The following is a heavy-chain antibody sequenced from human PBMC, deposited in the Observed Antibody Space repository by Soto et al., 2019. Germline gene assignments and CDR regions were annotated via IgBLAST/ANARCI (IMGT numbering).Heavy chain of an antibody. CDR2: IYHSGST. V-gene: IGHV4-4*02. Sequence: QVQLQESGPGLVKPSGTLSLTCAVSGGSISSSNWRSWVRQPPGKGLEWIGEIYHSGSTNYNPSLKSRVTISVDKSKNQFSLKLSSVTAADTAVYYCASPPAGNYYGSGSYAYWGQGTLVTVSS. J-gene: IGHJ4*02. D-gene: IGHD3-10*01. CDR1: GGSISSSNW. CDR3: ASPPAGNYYGSGSYAY.